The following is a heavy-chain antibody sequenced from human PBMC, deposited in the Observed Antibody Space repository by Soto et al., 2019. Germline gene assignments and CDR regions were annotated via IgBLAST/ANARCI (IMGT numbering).Heavy chain of an antibody. CDR3: ARELAHEGGIGCYSFAY. D-gene: IGHD6-19*01. Sequence: GASVKVSCKASGYTFTSYAMHWVRQAPGQRLEWMGWINAGNGNTKYSQKFQGRVTITRDTSASTAYMELSSLRSEDTAVYYCARELAHEGGIGCYSFAYGGRGTLVTVSS. CDR2: INAGNGNT. J-gene: IGHJ4*02. CDR1: GYTFTSYA. V-gene: IGHV1-3*01.